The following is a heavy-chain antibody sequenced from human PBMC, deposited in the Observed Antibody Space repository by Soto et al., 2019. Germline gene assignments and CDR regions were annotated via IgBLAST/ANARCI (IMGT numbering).Heavy chain of an antibody. V-gene: IGHV3-74*01. D-gene: IGHD6-19*01. CDR2: LNGDGSTT. J-gene: IGHJ4*02. CDR1: GFTFSDHY. Sequence: GGSLRLSCAASGFTFSDHYIDWVRQAPGQGLVWVSRLNGDGSTTDYADSVRGRFTISRDNAKDTLYLQMNSLRADDTALYYCARLSSSGWYAFDSWGQGALVTVSS. CDR3: ARLSSSGWYAFDS.